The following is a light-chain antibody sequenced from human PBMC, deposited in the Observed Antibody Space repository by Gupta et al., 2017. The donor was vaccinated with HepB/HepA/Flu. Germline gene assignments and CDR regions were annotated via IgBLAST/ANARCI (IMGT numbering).Light chain of an antibody. J-gene: IGKJ4*01. CDR3: QQGYGAPLT. CDR2: AVS. CDR1: QNIESY. V-gene: IGKV1-39*01. Sequence: DIQMTQSPSSLSASVGDRVTITCRASQNIESYLNWYQQKPGKAPKLLIYAVSSVQSGVPSRFRGSGSVTDFTLTISSLQPEDFGTYYCQQGYGAPLTFGGGTRVEIK.